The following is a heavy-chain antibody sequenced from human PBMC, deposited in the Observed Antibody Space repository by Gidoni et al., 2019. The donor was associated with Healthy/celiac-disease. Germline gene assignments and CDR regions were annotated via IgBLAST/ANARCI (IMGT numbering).Heavy chain of an antibody. CDR2: ISGSGGST. CDR3: AKVRRGYSGYDPYYFDY. Sequence: VSAISGSGGSTYYADSVKGRFTISRDNSKNTLYLQMNSLRAEDTAVYYCAKVRRGYSGYDPYYFDYWGQRTLVTVSA. V-gene: IGHV3-23*01. J-gene: IGHJ4*02. D-gene: IGHD5-12*01.